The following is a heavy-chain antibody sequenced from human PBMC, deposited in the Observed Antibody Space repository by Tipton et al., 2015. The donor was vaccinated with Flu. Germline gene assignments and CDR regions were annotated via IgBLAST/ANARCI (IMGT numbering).Heavy chain of an antibody. CDR3: ARIGGIHSNYPAA. Sequence: TLSLTCTVSGGSIVDSSYYWDWIRQSPGKGLEWIGSIYYYGNTYYNPSLESRVTISVDTSKNQFSLHLTSVTAADTAVYYCARIGGIHSNYPAAWGPGILVTVSS. V-gene: IGHV4-39*01. D-gene: IGHD4-11*01. CDR1: GGSIVDSSYY. J-gene: IGHJ4*02. CDR2: IYYYGNT.